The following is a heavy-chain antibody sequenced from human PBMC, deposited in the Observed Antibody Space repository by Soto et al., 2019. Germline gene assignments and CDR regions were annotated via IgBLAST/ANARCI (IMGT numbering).Heavy chain of an antibody. CDR3: AKHVADFYFGLDA. Sequence: GESLKISCKASGYSFVNYWITWVRQMPGKGLEWMGRIDPSGSYARYSPSFEGHVTMSVDRSINTAYLQWSSLEASDSAIYYCAKHVADFYFGLDAWGQGTSVTVSS. D-gene: IGHD2-21*01. CDR2: IDPSGSYA. CDR1: GYSFVNYW. J-gene: IGHJ6*02. V-gene: IGHV5-10-1*01.